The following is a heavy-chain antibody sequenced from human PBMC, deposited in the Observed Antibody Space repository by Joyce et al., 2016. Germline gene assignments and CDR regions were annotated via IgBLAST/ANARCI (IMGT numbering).Heavy chain of an antibody. CDR1: EFSVTDYW. CDR3: ARVDCTGGSCFSQGLDS. Sequence: EVQLVESGGDLVQPGGSLTLSCVVSEFSVTDYWMHWVRQAPGKGLACVSRINKDGSSTAYADSVKGRFTVSRDNAKNTLYLQMTSLRGEDTAVYYCARVDCTGGSCFSQGLDSWGQGTLVTVSS. J-gene: IGHJ5*01. D-gene: IGHD2-8*02. V-gene: IGHV3-74*03. CDR2: INKDGSST.